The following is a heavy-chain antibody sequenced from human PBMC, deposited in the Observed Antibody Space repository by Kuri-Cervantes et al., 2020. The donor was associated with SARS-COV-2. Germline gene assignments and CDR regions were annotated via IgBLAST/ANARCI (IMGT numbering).Heavy chain of an antibody. Sequence: GSLRLSCTVSSGSISSYYWSWIRQPPGKGLEWIGYIYYSGSSNYNPSLKSRVTISVDTSKNQFSLKLTSVTAADTAIYYCARHYAFDRFHKWGQGTQVTVSS. CDR1: SGSISSYY. D-gene: IGHD3-9*01. CDR3: ARHYAFDRFHK. CDR2: IYYSGSS. V-gene: IGHV4-59*08. J-gene: IGHJ4*02.